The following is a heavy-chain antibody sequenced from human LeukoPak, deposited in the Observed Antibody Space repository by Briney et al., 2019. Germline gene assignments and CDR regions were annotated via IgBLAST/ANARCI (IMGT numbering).Heavy chain of an antibody. CDR2: MNPNSGNT. CDR3: ARGPYATLPDY. CDR1: GGTFTSYD. J-gene: IGHJ4*02. Sequence: ASVKVSCKASGGTFTSYDINWVRQATGQGLEWMGWMNPNSGNTGYAQKFQGRVTITRNTSISTAYMELSSLRSEDTAVYYCARGPYATLPDYWGQGTLVTVSS. V-gene: IGHV1-8*03.